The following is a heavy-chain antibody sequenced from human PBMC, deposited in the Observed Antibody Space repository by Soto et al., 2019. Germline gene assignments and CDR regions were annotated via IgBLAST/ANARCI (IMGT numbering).Heavy chain of an antibody. V-gene: IGHV4-34*01. D-gene: IGHD3-22*01. J-gene: IGHJ5*02. CDR2: INHSGST. CDR1: GGSFSGYY. Sequence: PSETLSLTCAVYGGSFSGYYWSWIRQPPGKGLEWIGEINHSGSTNYKPSLKSRVTISVDTSKNQFSLKLSSVTAADTAVYYCARGLTTMNRGNWFDPWGQGTLVT. CDR3: ARGLTTMNRGNWFDP.